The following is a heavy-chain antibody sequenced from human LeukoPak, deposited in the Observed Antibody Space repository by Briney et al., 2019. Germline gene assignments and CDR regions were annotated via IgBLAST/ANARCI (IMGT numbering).Heavy chain of an antibody. Sequence: ASVKVPCKASGYSLTNYYMHWVRHVPGQGPEWLGLINPSGGTKYAQKFQDRVTMTRDTSTSTIYMELSSLTSEDRAVYYCAREGRTDYGASRSFDIWGQGTMVTVSS. CDR2: INPSGGT. CDR1: GYSLTNYY. V-gene: IGHV1-46*01. D-gene: IGHD4-17*01. CDR3: AREGRTDYGASRSFDI. J-gene: IGHJ3*02.